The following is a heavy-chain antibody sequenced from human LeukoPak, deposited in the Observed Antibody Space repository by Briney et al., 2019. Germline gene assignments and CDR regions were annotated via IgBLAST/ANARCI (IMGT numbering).Heavy chain of an antibody. Sequence: SETLSLTCSVSGGSISSSSYYWGWIRQPPGKGLEWIGSIYYSGSTYYNPSLKSRVTISVDTSKNQFSLKLSSVTAADTAVYYCAAYSSGWVGGSFDYWGQGTLVTVSS. D-gene: IGHD6-19*01. J-gene: IGHJ4*02. CDR3: AAYSSGWVGGSFDY. CDR1: GGSISSSSYY. CDR2: IYYSGST. V-gene: IGHV4-39*01.